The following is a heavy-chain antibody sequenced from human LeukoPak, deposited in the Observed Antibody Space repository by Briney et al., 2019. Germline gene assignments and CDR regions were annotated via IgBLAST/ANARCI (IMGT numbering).Heavy chain of an antibody. CDR1: GFTFSGFG. CDR3: AKDSGGYSGYDPYYFDY. J-gene: IGHJ4*02. V-gene: IGHV3-33*06. D-gene: IGHD5-12*01. CDR2: IWYDGSNK. Sequence: GKSLRLSCAASGFTFSGFGMHWVRQAPGKGLEWVAVIWYDGSNKYYADSVKGRFTISRDNPKNTLYLQMNSLRAEDTAVYYCAKDSGGYSGYDPYYFDYWGQGTLVTVSS.